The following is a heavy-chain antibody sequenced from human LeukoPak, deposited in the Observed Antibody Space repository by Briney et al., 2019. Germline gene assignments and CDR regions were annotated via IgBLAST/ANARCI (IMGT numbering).Heavy chain of an antibody. J-gene: IGHJ4*02. CDR3: ARDWMVRGFIDY. Sequence: ASVKVSCKASGYTFTSYGISWVRQAPGQGLEWMGWISAYNGNTNYAQKLQGRVTMTRDMSTSTVYMELSSLRSEDTAVYYCARDWMVRGFIDYWGQGTLVTVSS. V-gene: IGHV1-18*01. CDR2: ISAYNGNT. D-gene: IGHD3-10*01. CDR1: GYTFTSYG.